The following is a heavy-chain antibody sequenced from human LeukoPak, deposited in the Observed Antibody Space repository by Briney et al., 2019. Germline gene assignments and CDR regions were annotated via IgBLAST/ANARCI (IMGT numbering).Heavy chain of an antibody. CDR3: ARGPYCSGGTCYVLGAFDI. V-gene: IGHV3-23*01. CDR2: ISASGNST. J-gene: IGHJ3*02. CDR1: GFTFSSYA. Sequence: GGSLRLSCAVSGFTFSSYAMSWVRQAPGQGLEWVSGISASGNSTYYADSVKGRFTISRDNSKNTLYLQMNSLRAEGTALYYCARGPYCSGGTCYVLGAFDIWGQGTMVTVSS. D-gene: IGHD2-15*01.